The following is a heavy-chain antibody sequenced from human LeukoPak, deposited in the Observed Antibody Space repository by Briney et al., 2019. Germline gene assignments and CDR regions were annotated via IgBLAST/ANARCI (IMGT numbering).Heavy chain of an antibody. CDR1: GFTFSSYA. D-gene: IGHD6-6*01. Sequence: PGGSLRLSCAASGFTFSSYAMSWVRQTPGKGLEWVSAISGSGGSTYYADSVKGRFTISRDNSKNTLYLQMDSLRAEDTAVYYCAKDRRYSSSSVGYDYWGQGTLVTVSS. V-gene: IGHV3-23*01. J-gene: IGHJ4*02. CDR3: AKDRRYSSSSVGYDY. CDR2: ISGSGGST.